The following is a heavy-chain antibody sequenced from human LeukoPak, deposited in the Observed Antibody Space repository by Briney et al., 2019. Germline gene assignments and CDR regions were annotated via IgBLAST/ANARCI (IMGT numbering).Heavy chain of an antibody. CDR1: GFTFSDSG. J-gene: IGHJ4*02. CDR2: IRSKADSYAT. Sequence: GGSLRLSCAASGFTFSDSGMHWVRQASGKGLEWVGHIRSKADSYATVYAASVKGRFTVTRNDSEDTAYLQMNSLKTEDTAVYYCATFPSGSYSAYWGQGTLVTVSS. CDR3: ATFPSGSYSAY. V-gene: IGHV3-73*01. D-gene: IGHD1-26*01.